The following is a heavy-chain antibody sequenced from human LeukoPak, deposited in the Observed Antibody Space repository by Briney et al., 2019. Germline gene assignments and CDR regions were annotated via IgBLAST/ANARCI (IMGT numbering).Heavy chain of an antibody. D-gene: IGHD2-15*01. J-gene: IGHJ3*02. CDR3: ARLAWPDVVGAFEI. CDR2: VYYSGST. Sequence: KPSETLSLTCTVSGGSITSSSYYWGWIRQPPGKGLEWIGSVYYSGSTYYNPSLKSRVTISVDTSKNQFSLKLNSVTAADTAIYYCARLAWPDVVGAFEIWGQGTMVTVSS. CDR1: GGSITSSSYY. V-gene: IGHV4-39*01.